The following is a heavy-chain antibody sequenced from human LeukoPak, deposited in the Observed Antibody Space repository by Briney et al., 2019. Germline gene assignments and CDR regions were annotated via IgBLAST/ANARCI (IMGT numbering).Heavy chain of an antibody. Sequence: SPQTLSLTCTVSGGSIINHYWSWIRQPAGEGLEWIGRIYISGSANYSPSLKSRVSMSIDTSNNHFSLNLTSVTAADTALYFCARDVRYASGWSTPESWGQGTLVPVSS. CDR3: ARDVRYASGWSTPES. CDR1: GGSIINHY. D-gene: IGHD6-19*01. CDR2: IYISGSA. V-gene: IGHV4-4*07. J-gene: IGHJ5*02.